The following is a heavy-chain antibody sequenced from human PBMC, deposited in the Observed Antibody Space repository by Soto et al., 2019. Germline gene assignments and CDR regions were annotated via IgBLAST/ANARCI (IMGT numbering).Heavy chain of an antibody. J-gene: IGHJ4*02. CDR3: ARRKITRVRGVLAPFDY. Sequence: ASVKVSCKASGYTFTGYYMHWVRQAPGQGLEWMGWINPNSGGTNYAQKFQGRVTMTRDTSISTAYMELSRLRSDDTAAYYCARRKITRVRGVLAPFDYWGQGTLVTVSS. CDR2: INPNSGGT. D-gene: IGHD3-10*01. V-gene: IGHV1-2*02. CDR1: GYTFTGYY.